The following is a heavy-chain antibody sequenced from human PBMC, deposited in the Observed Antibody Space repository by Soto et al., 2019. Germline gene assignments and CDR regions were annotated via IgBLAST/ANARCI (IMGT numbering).Heavy chain of an antibody. Sequence: SETLSLTCTVSGGSVSSGSYYWSWIRQPPGKGLEWIGYIYYSGSTNYNPSLKSRVTISVDTSKNQFSLKLSSVTAADTAVYYCARERSSGYFDYWGQGTLVTVSS. CDR1: GGSVSSGSYY. V-gene: IGHV4-61*01. CDR3: ARERSSGYFDY. D-gene: IGHD3-22*01. J-gene: IGHJ4*02. CDR2: IYYSGST.